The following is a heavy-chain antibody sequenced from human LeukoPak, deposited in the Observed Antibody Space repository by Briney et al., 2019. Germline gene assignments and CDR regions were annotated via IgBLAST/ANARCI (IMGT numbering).Heavy chain of an antibody. D-gene: IGHD3-3*01. V-gene: IGHV3-64*01. CDR1: GFTFSSYA. CDR3: ARSSITIFGVVIPWSAFDI. CDR2: ISSNGGST. Sequence: SGGSLRLSCAASGFTFSSYAMHWVRQAPGKGLEYVSAISSNGGSTYYANSVKGRFTISRDNSKNTLYLQMGSLRAEDMAVYYCARSSITIFGVVIPWSAFDIWGQGTMVTVSS. J-gene: IGHJ3*02.